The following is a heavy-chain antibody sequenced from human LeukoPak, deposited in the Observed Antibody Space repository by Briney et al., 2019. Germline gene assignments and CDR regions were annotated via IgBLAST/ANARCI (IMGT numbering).Heavy chain of an antibody. V-gene: IGHV4-34*09. CDR3: ARSLLLWFGEPSGYFDY. J-gene: IGHJ4*02. Sequence: SETLSLTCAVYGGSFSGYYWSWIRQPPGKGLEWIGEINHSGSTNYNPSLKSRVTISVDTSKNQFSLKLSSVTAADTAVYYCARSLLLWFGEPSGYFDYWGQGTLVTVSS. CDR1: GGSFSGYY. D-gene: IGHD3-10*01. CDR2: INHSGST.